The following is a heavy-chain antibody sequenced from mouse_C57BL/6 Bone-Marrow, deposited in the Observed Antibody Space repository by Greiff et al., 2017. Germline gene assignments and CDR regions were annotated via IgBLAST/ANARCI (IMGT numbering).Heavy chain of an antibody. J-gene: IGHJ2*01. CDR1: GYTFTDYY. Sequence: EVQLQQSGPVLVKPGASVKMSCKASGYTFTDYYMNWVKQSHGKSLEWIGVINPYNGGTSYNQKFKGKATLTVDKSSSTAYMELNSLTSEDSAVYYCARLGRILGTFDYWGQGTTLTVSS. V-gene: IGHV1-19*01. CDR3: ARLGRILGTFDY. CDR2: INPYNGGT. D-gene: IGHD3-3*01.